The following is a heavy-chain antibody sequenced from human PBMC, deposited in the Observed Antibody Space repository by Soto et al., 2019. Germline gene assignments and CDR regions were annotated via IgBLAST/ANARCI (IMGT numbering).Heavy chain of an antibody. D-gene: IGHD2-15*01. CDR1: GFTFSSYA. J-gene: IGHJ4*02. CDR2: ISGSGGST. CDR3: AKIGRRYCSGGSCYPLDY. V-gene: IGHV3-23*01. Sequence: GGSLRLSCAASGFTFSSYAMSWVRQAPGKGLEWVSAISGSGGSTYYADSVKGRFTISRDNSKNTLYLQMNSLRAEDTAVYYCAKIGRRYCSGGSCYPLDYWGQGTLVTVSS.